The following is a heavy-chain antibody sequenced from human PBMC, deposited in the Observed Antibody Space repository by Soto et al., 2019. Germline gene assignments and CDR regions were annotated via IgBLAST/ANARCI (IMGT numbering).Heavy chain of an antibody. D-gene: IGHD6-13*01. V-gene: IGHV3-13*01. CDR2: IGTAGDT. Sequence: GGSLRLSCAASGFTFSSYDMHWVRQATGKGLEWVSAIGTAGDTYYPGSVKGRFTISRENAKNSLYLQMNSLRAEDTAVYYCARAAKYSSSWDYYFDYWGQGTLVTVSS. J-gene: IGHJ4*02. CDR1: GFTFSSYD. CDR3: ARAAKYSSSWDYYFDY.